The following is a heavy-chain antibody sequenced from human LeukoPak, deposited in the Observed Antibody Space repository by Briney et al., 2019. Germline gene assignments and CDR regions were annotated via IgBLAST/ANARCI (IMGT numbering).Heavy chain of an antibody. Sequence: GSLRLSCAASGFTFSSYAMHWVRQAPGKGLEWAAVISSDTKSKNYADSVKGRFSISRDNSNKMLYLQMSSLRAEDTAVYYCARVTRVGTIVWGQGTLVTVFS. V-gene: IGHV3-30*04. CDR1: GFTFSSYA. CDR2: ISSDTKSK. CDR3: ARVTRVGTIV. J-gene: IGHJ4*02. D-gene: IGHD5-24*01.